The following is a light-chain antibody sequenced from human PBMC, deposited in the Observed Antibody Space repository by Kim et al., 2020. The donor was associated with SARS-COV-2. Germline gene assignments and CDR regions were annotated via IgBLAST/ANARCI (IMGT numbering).Light chain of an antibody. CDR3: QQYGSSPYT. CDR2: GAS. CDR1: QSVFNYW. V-gene: IGKV3-20*01. Sequence: SSPGEGATLPWRARQSVFNYWVAWYQQKRGQPPRLLVYGASSRATGIPDRFSGSGSGTDFTLTISRLEPEDFTMYYCQQYGSSPYTFGQGTKLEI. J-gene: IGKJ2*01.